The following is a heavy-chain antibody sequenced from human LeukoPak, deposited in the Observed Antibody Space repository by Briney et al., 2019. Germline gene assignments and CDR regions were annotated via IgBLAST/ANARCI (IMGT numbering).Heavy chain of an antibody. D-gene: IGHD5-12*01. CDR1: GFTLNDYY. V-gene: IGHV3-11*01. CDR2: IGSSDNII. J-gene: IGHJ4*02. Sequence: PGGSLRLSCAASGFTLNDYYMSWIRQPPGKGLEWVADIGSSDNIISYGASVRGSFTISRDIAKNSLYLQMNRLRADDTDVYYCARVIVAGAFDSWGQGPLVTVSS. CDR3: ARVIVAGAFDS.